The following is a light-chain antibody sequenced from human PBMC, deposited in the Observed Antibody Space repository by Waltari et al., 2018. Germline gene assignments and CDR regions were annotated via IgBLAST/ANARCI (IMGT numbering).Light chain of an antibody. CDR1: QSVSSD. CDR2: GAS. CDR3: QQYNKWPQT. Sequence: EIVMTQSPATLSVSPGERATLSCRASQSVSSDLAWHQQKPGQAPRLLIYGASTRATGSPARFSGSGSGTEFTLTISSLQSEDFAVYYCQQYNKWPQTFGQGTNLEIK. J-gene: IGKJ2*01. V-gene: IGKV3-15*01.